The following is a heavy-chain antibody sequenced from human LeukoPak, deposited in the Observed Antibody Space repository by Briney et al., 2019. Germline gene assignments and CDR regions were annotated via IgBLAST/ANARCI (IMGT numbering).Heavy chain of an antibody. CDR3: ARGGSCLSAFDI. Sequence: GGSLRLSCAASGFTFSSYGMHWVRQAPGKGLEWVSIIYSGGSTFYADSVKGRFTISRDNSKNTLYLQMNSLRAEDTAVYYCARGGSCLSAFDIWGQGTMVTVSS. CDR2: IYSGGST. V-gene: IGHV3-53*01. CDR1: GFTFSSYG. D-gene: IGHD1-26*01. J-gene: IGHJ3*02.